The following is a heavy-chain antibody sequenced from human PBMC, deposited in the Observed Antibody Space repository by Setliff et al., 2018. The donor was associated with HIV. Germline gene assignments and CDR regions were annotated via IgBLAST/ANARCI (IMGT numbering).Heavy chain of an antibody. CDR2: INHRGDT. V-gene: IGHV4-34*01. J-gene: IGHJ5*02. CDR3: ASRVYYYDSSGYLREEGFDP. CDR1: GGSFSGYY. D-gene: IGHD3-22*01. Sequence: PSETLSLTCAVYGGSFSGYYWTWIRQPPGKGLEWIGDINHRGDTKYNPSLRSRVIISVDKSKNQFSLKLSSVTAADAAVYYCASRVYYYDSSGYLREEGFDPWGQGTLVTVSS.